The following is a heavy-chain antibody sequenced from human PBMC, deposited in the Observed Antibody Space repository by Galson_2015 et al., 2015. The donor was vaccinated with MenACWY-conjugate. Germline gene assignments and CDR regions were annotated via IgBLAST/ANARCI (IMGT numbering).Heavy chain of an antibody. Sequence: SLRLSCAASGFTFSSYAMSWVRQAPGRGLEWVSAMSGSGGGTYYAGSVKGRFTISRDSSKNTLYLQMNSLRAEDTAVYYCARAYDSGSFVHFDLWGQGTPVTVS. CDR2: MSGSGGGT. J-gene: IGHJ4*02. D-gene: IGHD3-10*01. CDR3: ARAYDSGSFVHFDL. V-gene: IGHV3-23*01. CDR1: GFTFSSYA.